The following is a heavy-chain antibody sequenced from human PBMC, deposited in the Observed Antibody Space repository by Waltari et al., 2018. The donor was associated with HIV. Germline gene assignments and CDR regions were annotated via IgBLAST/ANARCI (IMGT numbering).Heavy chain of an antibody. CDR3: VKERGPFNGFDI. Sequence: QVYLMESGGGVVKPGGSLKLSCAASGFTFSGYGMHWVRQAPGKGLEWVEVIWSDEYNKVYADAVRGRFTFSRDNSKYTLSLQMNSLRAEETALYYCVKERGPFNGFDIWGQGTMVTVSS. CDR2: IWSDEYNK. CDR1: GFTFSGYG. V-gene: IGHV3-33*06. D-gene: IGHD3-16*01. J-gene: IGHJ3*02.